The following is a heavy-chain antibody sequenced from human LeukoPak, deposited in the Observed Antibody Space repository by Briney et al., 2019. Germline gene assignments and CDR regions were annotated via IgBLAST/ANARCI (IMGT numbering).Heavy chain of an antibody. CDR1: GYTFTNYG. CDR3: ATYDFWSGLCAY. J-gene: IGHJ4*02. Sequence: ASVKVSCKASGYTFTNYGISWVRQAPAQGLEWVGWIRGDNGNTNYAQKFQGRVTVTADTSTSIAYMELRSLRSDDTAVYYCATYDFWSGLCAYWGQGTLVTASS. V-gene: IGHV1-18*04. CDR2: IRGDNGNT. D-gene: IGHD3-3*01.